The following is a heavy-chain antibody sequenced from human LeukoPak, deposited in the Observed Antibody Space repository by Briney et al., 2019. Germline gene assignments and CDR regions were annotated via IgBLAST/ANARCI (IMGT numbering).Heavy chain of an antibody. CDR3: AKDGPMYSSQTNWFDP. V-gene: IGHV7-4-1*02. D-gene: IGHD6-13*01. CDR1: GYIFTSYA. CDR2: INTNTGNP. J-gene: IGHJ5*02. Sequence: ASVKVSCKASGYIFTSYAMNWLRRAPGQGLEWMGWINTNTGNPTYALAFTGRFVFSLDTSVSTAYLQISSLQAEDTAVYYCAKDGPMYSSQTNWFDPWGQGTLVTVSS.